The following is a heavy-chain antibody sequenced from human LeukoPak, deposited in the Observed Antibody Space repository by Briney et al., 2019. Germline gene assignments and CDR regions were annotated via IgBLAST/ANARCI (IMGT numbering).Heavy chain of an antibody. J-gene: IGHJ4*01. CDR3: SRELPREVTLDY. CDR2: INTDGSST. Sequence: GGSLKLSCAVSGFTFISHGKQWVRQAPGKGLVWVSRINTDGSSTSYADSVKGRFTVSRDNAKNTVYLQVNSLRAEDTAVYFCSRELPREVTLDYWGQGTLVTVSS. V-gene: IGHV3-74*01. D-gene: IGHD2-21*02. CDR1: GFTFISHG.